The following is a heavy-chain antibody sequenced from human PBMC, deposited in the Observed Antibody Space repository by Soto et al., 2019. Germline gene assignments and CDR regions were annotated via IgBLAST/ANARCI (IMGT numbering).Heavy chain of an antibody. CDR2: IYYSGST. J-gene: IGHJ6*02. Sequence: QLQLQESGPGLVKPSETLSLTCTVSGGSISSSSYYWGWIRQPPGKGLEWIGSIYYSGSTYYHPSLKSRVTISVDTSKNQFSLKLSSVTAADTAVYYCATPFSYYGMDVWGQGTTVTVSS. CDR1: GGSISSSSYY. V-gene: IGHV4-39*01. CDR3: ATPFSYYGMDV.